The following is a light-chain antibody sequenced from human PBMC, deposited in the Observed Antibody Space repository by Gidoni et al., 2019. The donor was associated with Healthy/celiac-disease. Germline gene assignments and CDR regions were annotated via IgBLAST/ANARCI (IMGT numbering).Light chain of an antibody. J-gene: IGLJ1*01. CDR1: SNGVGGYNH. V-gene: IGLV2-11*01. Sequence: QAALTQPRSGSGAPGQAVTISCTGTSNGVGGYNHVSWYQHHPGKAPKLMIYYVSKRPSGVPDRFSGSKSGNTASLTISGLQAEDEADYYCCSYAGSCTYVFGTGTKVTVL. CDR2: YVS. CDR3: CSYAGSCTYV.